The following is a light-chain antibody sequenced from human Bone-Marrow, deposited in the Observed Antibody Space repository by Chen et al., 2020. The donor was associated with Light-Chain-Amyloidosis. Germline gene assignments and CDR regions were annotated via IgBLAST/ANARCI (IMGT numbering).Light chain of an antibody. V-gene: IGLV1-47*01. J-gene: IGLJ3*02. CDR1: NSNIGGNY. CDR3: GSWDDGLGGPV. CDR2: RNN. Sequence: HSALTQSPSAPGTPGQRVTISCSGDNSNIGGNYVYWYHQVPGTDPTLLISRNNLRPSGVPDRFSSSKSGAAASLAIGGLRSEDEADYSCGSWDDGLGGPVFGGGTKLTVL.